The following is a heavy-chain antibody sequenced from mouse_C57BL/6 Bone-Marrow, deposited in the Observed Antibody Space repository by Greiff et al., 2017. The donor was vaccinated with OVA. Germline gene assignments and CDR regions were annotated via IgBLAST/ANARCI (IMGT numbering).Heavy chain of an antibody. V-gene: IGHV1-81*01. J-gene: IGHJ3*01. CDR3: ARHYYGSSHPFAY. CDR2: IYPRSGNT. Sequence: QVQLKESGAELARPGASVKLSCKASGYTFTSYGISWVKQRTGQGLEWIGEIYPRSGNTYYNEKFKGKATLTADKSSSTAYMELRSLTSEDSAVYFCARHYYGSSHPFAYWGQGTLVTVSA. CDR1: GYTFTSYG. D-gene: IGHD1-1*01.